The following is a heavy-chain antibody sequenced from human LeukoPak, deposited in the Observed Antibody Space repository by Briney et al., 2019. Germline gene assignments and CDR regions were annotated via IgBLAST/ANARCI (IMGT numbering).Heavy chain of an antibody. CDR2: VIPIFGTA. CDR1: GGTFSSYA. V-gene: IGHV1-69*05. CDR3: AREGRIAAAGMGLDY. D-gene: IGHD6-13*01. Sequence: SLKVSCQAPGGTFSSYAISWVRQAPGHGLEWMDGVIPIFGTANYAQKFQGRVTITTDESTSTAYMELSSLRSEDTAVYYCAREGRIAAAGMGLDYWGQGTLVTVSS. J-gene: IGHJ4*02.